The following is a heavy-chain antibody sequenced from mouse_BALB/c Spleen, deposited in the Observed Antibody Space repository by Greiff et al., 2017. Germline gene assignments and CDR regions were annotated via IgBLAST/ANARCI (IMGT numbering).Heavy chain of an antibody. CDR1: GFNIKDTY. CDR2: IDPANGNT. CDR3: ARGYYYGSRTY. J-gene: IGHJ3*01. V-gene: IGHV14-3*02. Sequence: EVKLMESGAELVKPGASVKLSCTASGFNIKDTYMHWVKQRPEQGLEWIGRIDPANGNTKYDPKFQGKATITADTSSNTAYLQLSSLTSEDTAVYYCARGYYYGSRTYWGQGTLVTVSA. D-gene: IGHD1-1*01.